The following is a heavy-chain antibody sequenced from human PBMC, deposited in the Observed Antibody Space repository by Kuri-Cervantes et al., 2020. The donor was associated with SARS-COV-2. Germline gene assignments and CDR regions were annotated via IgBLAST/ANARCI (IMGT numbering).Heavy chain of an antibody. V-gene: IGHV1-18*01. CDR1: GGTFSSYA. D-gene: IGHD3-9*01. Sequence: ASVKVSCKASGGTFSSYAISWVRQAPGQGLEWMGWISAYNGNTNYAQKLQGRVTMTTDTSTSTAYMELRSLRSDDTAVYYCARVWRSSYYDILTGTNRTYYYYMDVWGKGTTVTVSS. CDR2: ISAYNGNT. J-gene: IGHJ6*03. CDR3: ARVWRSSYYDILTGTNRTYYYYMDV.